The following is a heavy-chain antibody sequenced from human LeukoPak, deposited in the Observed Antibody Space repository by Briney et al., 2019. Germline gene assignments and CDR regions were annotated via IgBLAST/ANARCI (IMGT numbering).Heavy chain of an antibody. Sequence: GESLKISSKGPGYSFTSYWIGWVRQIPGKGLEWIGIIYPGDSDTRYIPSFQGQVTISPHKSLSTPYMQGSGLKATDTASCFCASRRRYFDYWGQGTLVTVSS. J-gene: IGHJ4*02. V-gene: IGHV5-51*01. CDR3: ASRRRYFDY. CDR2: IYPGDSDT. CDR1: GYSFTSYW.